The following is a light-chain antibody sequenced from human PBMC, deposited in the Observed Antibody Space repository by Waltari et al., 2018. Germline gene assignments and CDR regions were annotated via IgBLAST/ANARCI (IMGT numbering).Light chain of an antibody. CDR3: HSRDASGVAGS. J-gene: IGLJ2*01. CDR2: DKT. CDR1: SLRSYY. Sequence: SSELTQDPAVSVAMGQTVRITCQGDSLRSYYASWYQQRPGQAPKLVIYDKTKRPSGVPDRFSGSSSHNTGSLTITGAQAEDEASYYCHSRDASGVAGSFGGGTKLTVL. V-gene: IGLV3-19*01.